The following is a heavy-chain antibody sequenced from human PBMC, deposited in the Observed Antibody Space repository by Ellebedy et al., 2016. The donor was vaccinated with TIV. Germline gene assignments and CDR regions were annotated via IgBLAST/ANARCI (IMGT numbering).Heavy chain of an antibody. D-gene: IGHD5-12*01. J-gene: IGHJ4*02. CDR3: ARDLRGSEDY. CDR1: GDSVSSNSAA. V-gene: IGHV6-1*01. CDR2: TYYRSKWYY. Sequence: SQTLSLTCAISGDSVSSNSAAWNWIRQSPSRGLEWLGRTYYRSKWYYDYAESVKSRININPDASKNQFSLQLNSVSPEDTAVYYCARDLRGSEDYWGQGTLVTVSS.